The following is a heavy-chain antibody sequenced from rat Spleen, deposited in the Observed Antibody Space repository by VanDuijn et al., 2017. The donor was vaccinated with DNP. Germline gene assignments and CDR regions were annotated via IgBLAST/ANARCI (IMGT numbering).Heavy chain of an antibody. CDR2: ITTDGDDT. CDR3: ARWGGDYFDY. J-gene: IGHJ2*01. Sequence: EVQLVETGGGLVQPGRSLKLSCVASGFTFSSYWIYWIRQAPGKGLEWVASITTDGDDTYYPDSVKGRFTISRDNAKSTLYLQMDSLRSEDTATYYCARWGGDYFDYWGQGVMVTVSS. CDR1: GFTFSSYW. D-gene: IGHD1-12*02. V-gene: IGHV5-58*01.